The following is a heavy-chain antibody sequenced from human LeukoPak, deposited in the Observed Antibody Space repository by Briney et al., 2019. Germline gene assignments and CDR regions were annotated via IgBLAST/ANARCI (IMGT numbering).Heavy chain of an antibody. J-gene: IGHJ4*02. Sequence: PGGSLRLSCAASGFIFSNYAMTWVRQAPGKGLEWVSSSGSTTDYSDSVKGRFTISRDNSKNTLYLQMNSLRADDTAVYYYTRDSSYGDYSTAFDYWGQGALVTVSS. CDR1: GFIFSNYA. D-gene: IGHD4-17*01. CDR3: TRDSSYGDYSTAFDY. CDR2: SGSTT. V-gene: IGHV3-23*01.